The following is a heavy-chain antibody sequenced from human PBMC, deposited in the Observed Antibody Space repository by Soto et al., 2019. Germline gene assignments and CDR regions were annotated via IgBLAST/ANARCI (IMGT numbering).Heavy chain of an antibody. CDR1: GGSSSSGGYY. J-gene: IGHJ4*02. V-gene: IGHV4-31*03. Sequence: QVQLQESGPGLVKPSQTLSLTCTVSGGSSSSGGYYWSWIRQHPGKGLEWIGYIYYSGSTYYNPSPKSRVTISVDTSENLCSLKLSSVTAADTDVYYCAREWRDYYFDYWGQGTLVTVSS. CDR3: AREWRDYYFDY. CDR2: IYYSGST.